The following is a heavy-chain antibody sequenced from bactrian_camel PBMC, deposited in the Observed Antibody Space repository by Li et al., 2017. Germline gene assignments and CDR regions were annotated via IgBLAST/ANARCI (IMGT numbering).Heavy chain of an antibody. V-gene: IGHV3S42*01. J-gene: IGHJ4*01. CDR1: GDQSRRVY. Sequence: VQLVESGGGSVQAGGSLRLSCVVSGDQSRRVYMAWFRQSPGKEREGLALISPDGSIRSYADPVKGRFTISQDNAKNTLYLQMNSLRADDTAMYYCAIGLFADFGLGRGTQVTVS. CDR2: ISPDGSIR. D-gene: IGHD5*01.